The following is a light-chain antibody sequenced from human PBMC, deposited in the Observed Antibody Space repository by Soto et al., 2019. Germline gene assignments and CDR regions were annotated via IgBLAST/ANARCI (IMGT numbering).Light chain of an antibody. CDR1: QSVSYN. CDR2: GAF. Sequence: EIVMMQSPATLSVSPGETATLSCRASQSVSYNLAWYQQKPGQGPRLLIYGAFSRATGIPARCSGSGCGTEITLTISSLQPEDVAVAYCQRYKNWNRHTFGGGTKVEIK. J-gene: IGKJ4*01. V-gene: IGKV3D-15*02. CDR3: QRYKNWNRHT.